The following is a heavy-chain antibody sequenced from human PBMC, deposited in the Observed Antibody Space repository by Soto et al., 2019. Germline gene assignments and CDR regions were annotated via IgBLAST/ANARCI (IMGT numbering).Heavy chain of an antibody. Sequence: QVQLVQSGAEVKKPGASVKVSCKASGYTFTSYAMHWVRQAPGQRLEWMGWINAGNGNTKYSQKFQGRVTITRDKSASTAYMGLSSLRSEDTAVYYCASWYSSSWYGGFDYWGQGTLVTVSS. D-gene: IGHD6-13*01. CDR2: INAGNGNT. V-gene: IGHV1-3*01. J-gene: IGHJ4*02. CDR3: ASWYSSSWYGGFDY. CDR1: GYTFTSYA.